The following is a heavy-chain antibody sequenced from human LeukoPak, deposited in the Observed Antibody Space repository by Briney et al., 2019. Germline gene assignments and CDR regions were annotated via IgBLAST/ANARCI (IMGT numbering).Heavy chain of an antibody. J-gene: IGHJ4*02. CDR1: GYSFTTAA. V-gene: IGHV5-51*01. CDR3: AREYFSSGSVDN. CDR2: IYPRDSDT. Sequence: GESLKISCKVSGYSFTTAAIAWVRQIPGKGLEWMGVIYPRDSDTRYSPSFQGQVTLSVDKSITTAYLQWSSLKASDSAMYYCAREYFSSGSVDNWGQGTLVTVSS. D-gene: IGHD6-19*01.